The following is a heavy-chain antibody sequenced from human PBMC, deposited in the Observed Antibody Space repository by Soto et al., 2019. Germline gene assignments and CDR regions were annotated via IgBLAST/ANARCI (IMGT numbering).Heavy chain of an antibody. J-gene: IGHJ4*02. CDR1: GGSLSGYY. D-gene: IGHD1-26*01. V-gene: IGHV4-34*01. Sequence: SETLSLTCAVYGGSLSGYYWSWIRQPPGKAPEWIGEINYSGNTNYNPSLKSRVTISVDTSKNQLFLNLTSVTAADTAMYYCARHHVRGRTIAGAAEFWGQGTLVTVSS. CDR2: INYSGNT. CDR3: ARHHVRGRTIAGAAEF.